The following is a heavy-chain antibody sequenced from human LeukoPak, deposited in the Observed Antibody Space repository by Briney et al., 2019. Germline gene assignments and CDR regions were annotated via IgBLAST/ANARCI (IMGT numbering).Heavy chain of an antibody. CDR1: GYTFTGYY. V-gene: IGHV1-2*02. Sequence: GASVKVSCKASGYTFTGYYMHWVRQAPGQGLEWMGWINPNSGGTNYAQKFQGRVTMTRDTSISTAYMELSRLRSDDTAVYYCARQRITIFGVVSGQADLPAYWGQGTLVTVSS. CDR2: INPNSGGT. CDR3: ARQRITIFGVVSGQADLPAY. D-gene: IGHD3-3*01. J-gene: IGHJ4*02.